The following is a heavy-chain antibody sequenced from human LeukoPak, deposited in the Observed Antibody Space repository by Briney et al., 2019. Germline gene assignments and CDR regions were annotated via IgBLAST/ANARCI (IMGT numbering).Heavy chain of an antibody. CDR3: AIWTSGNY. V-gene: IGHV3-7*01. CDR1: GFTFSTYY. Sequence: PGGSLRLSCTASGFTFSTYYMSWVRQAPGKGLEWVANMDPSGSQKRYVDSVKGRFTISKDNPGTSLYLDMSGLRAEDTAIYYCAIWTSGNYWGQGTLVTVSS. J-gene: IGHJ4*02. D-gene: IGHD1-1*01. CDR2: MDPSGSQK.